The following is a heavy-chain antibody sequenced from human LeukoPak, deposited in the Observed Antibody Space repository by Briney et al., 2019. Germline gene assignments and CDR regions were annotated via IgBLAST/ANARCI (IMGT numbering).Heavy chain of an antibody. CDR1: GGSFSGYY. V-gene: IGHV4-34*01. J-gene: IGHJ5*02. Sequence: SETLSLTCAVYGGSFSGYYWSWIRQPPGRGLEWIGEINHSGSTNYNPSLKSRVTISVDTSKNQFSLKLSSVTAADTAVYYCASGRAYYDILTGYPRRNENWFDPWGQGTLVTVSS. D-gene: IGHD3-9*01. CDR2: INHSGST. CDR3: ASGRAYYDILTGYPRRNENWFDP.